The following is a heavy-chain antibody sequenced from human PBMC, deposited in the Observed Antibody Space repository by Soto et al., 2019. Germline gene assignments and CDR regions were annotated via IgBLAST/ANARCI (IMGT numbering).Heavy chain of an antibody. Sequence: GGSLRLSCAASGFTFSSYGMHWVRQAPGKGLEWVAVISYDGSNKYYADSVKGRFTISRDNSKNTLYLQMNSLRAEDTAVYYCAKDYSTRLGFYYYYGMDVWGQGTTVTVSS. CDR3: AKDYSTRLGFYYYYGMDV. V-gene: IGHV3-30*18. J-gene: IGHJ6*02. CDR1: GFTFSSYG. D-gene: IGHD6-13*01. CDR2: ISYDGSNK.